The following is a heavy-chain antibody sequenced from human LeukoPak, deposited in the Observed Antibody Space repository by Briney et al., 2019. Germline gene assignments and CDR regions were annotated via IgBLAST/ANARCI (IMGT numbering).Heavy chain of an antibody. CDR1: GYTFTSYG. CDR2: ISAYNGNT. J-gene: IGHJ3*02. D-gene: IGHD3-10*01. V-gene: IGHV1-18*01. Sequence: ASVKVSCKASGYTFTSYGISWVRQAPGQGLEWMGWISAYNGNTNYAQKLQGRVTMTTDTSTSTAYMELRSQRSDDTAVYYCASRGDYYGSGSYVDAFDIWGQGTMVTVSS. CDR3: ASRGDYYGSGSYVDAFDI.